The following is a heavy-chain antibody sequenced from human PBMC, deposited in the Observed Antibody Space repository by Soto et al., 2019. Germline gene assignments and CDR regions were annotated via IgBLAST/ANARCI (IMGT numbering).Heavy chain of an antibody. Sequence: QVTLKESGPVLVNPTETLTLTCTVSVFSLSNARMGVSWIRQPPGKALEWLAHIFSNDEKSYSTSLKSRLTISQNTSKSQVVLNMTDMDTVDTATYDCAQIRPLTFGGVSVIPGNFDYWGQGTLVTVSS. V-gene: IGHV2-26*01. D-gene: IGHD3-16*02. CDR2: IFSNDEK. J-gene: IGHJ4*02. CDR3: AQIRPLTFGGVSVIPGNFDY. CDR1: VFSLSNARMG.